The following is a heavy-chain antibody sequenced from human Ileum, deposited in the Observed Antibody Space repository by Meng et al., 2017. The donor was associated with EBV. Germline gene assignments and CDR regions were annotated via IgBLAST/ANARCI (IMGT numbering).Heavy chain of an antibody. V-gene: IGHV7-4-1*02. J-gene: IGHJ4*02. CDR1: GYTFTSYA. CDR3: ARMGIAVAGTLGWEDY. Sequence: VKLVQSGLELKKTGALVKVSCKASGYTFTSYAMNWVRQAPGQGLEWMGWINTNTGNPTYAQGFTGRFVFSLDTSVSTAYLQISSLKAEDTAVYYCARMGIAVAGTLGWEDYWGQGTLVTVSS. D-gene: IGHD6-19*01. CDR2: INTNTGNP.